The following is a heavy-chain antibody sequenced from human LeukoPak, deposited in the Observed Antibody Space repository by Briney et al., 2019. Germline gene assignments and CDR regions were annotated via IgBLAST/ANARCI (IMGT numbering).Heavy chain of an antibody. CDR2: ISYDGSNK. V-gene: IGHV3-30*18. Sequence: PGGSLRVSCAASGFTFSSYGMHWVRQAPGNGLEWVAVISYDGSNKYYADSVKGRFTISRDNSKNTLYLQMNSLRAEDTAVYYCAKLLPGGGPWGQGTLVTASS. CDR3: AKLLPGGGP. CDR1: GFTFSSYG. D-gene: IGHD3-10*01. J-gene: IGHJ5*02.